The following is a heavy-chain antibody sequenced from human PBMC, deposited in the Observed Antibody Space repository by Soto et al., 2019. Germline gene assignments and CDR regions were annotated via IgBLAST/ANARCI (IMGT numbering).Heavy chain of an antibody. CDR3: ARDGNGWTGGDH. Sequence: PGGSLSLSCAAAGFTFTDYDMHCVRQAPGKRLEWVAVQWREGRKVYYADSVEGRFTISRHNSKNTLYLEMKSLRVEDTAVYYCARDGNGWTGGDHWGQGTLVTVSS. D-gene: IGHD3-16*01. CDR2: QWREGRKV. J-gene: IGHJ4*02. CDR1: GFTFTDYD. V-gene: IGHV3-33*01.